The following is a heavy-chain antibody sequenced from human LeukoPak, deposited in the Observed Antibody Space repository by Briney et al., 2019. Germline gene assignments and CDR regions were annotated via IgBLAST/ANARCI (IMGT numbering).Heavy chain of an antibody. CDR2: IYYSGTT. CDR1: GGAISSSNSY. J-gene: IGHJ5*02. Sequence: SETLSLTCTVSGGAISSSNSYWAWIRQSPGKGLEWIGNIYYSGTTYYNPSLKSRVTISVDTSKNQFSLKLSSVTAVDTAVYYCVRGWQQLGSWGRGTLVTVSS. D-gene: IGHD1-1*01. V-gene: IGHV4-39*07. CDR3: VRGWQQLGS.